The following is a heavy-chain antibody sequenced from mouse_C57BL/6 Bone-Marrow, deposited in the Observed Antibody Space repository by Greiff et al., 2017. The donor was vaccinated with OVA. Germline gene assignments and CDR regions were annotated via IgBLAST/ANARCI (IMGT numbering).Heavy chain of an antibody. J-gene: IGHJ2*01. Sequence: VQLKESGGGLVQPGESLKLSCESNEYEFPSHDMSWVRKTPEKRLELVAAINSDGGSTYYPDTMESRFIISRDNTKKTPYQQMSSLRSEDTSWYYCANSNPFDYWGQGTTLTVSS. CDR1: EYEFPSHD. CDR3: ANSNPFDY. V-gene: IGHV5-2*01. D-gene: IGHD2-5*01. CDR2: INSDGGST.